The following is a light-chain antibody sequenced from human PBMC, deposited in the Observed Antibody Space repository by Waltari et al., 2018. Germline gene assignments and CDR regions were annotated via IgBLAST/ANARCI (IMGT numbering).Light chain of an antibody. V-gene: IGKV3-15*01. Sequence: EIVMTQSPDTLSVSPGDRVTLSCRTSQSVDSNLACYQQKPGQAPRRLRSGAYSRAPGIPARFSASGSGTDFTLTISSLQSEDFVLYYCHQYNDWPQTFGQGTKLEI. CDR1: QSVDSN. J-gene: IGKJ2*01. CDR3: HQYNDWPQT. CDR2: GAY.